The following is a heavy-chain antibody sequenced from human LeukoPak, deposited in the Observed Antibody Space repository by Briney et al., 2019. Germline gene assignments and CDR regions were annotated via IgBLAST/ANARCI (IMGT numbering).Heavy chain of an antibody. CDR1: SFTFSDYG. CDR3: ARDLGLTGALDY. V-gene: IGHV3-23*01. Sequence: PGGSLRLSCEASSFTFSDYGMSWVRQAPGKGLEWVSAISGSGGSTYYADSVKGRFTISRDNSKNTLYLQMNSLRAEDTAVYYCARDLGLTGALDYWGQGTLVTVSS. J-gene: IGHJ4*02. CDR2: ISGSGGST. D-gene: IGHD1-20*01.